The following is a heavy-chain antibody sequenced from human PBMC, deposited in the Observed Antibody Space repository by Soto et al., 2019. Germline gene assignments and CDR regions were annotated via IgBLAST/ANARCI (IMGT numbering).Heavy chain of an antibody. Sequence: GESLKISCQASGYIFHNYWIGWVRQMPGKGLEWLGIIYPGDSNIRYNPSFQGQVTISADKALSTTYLHWSSLKASDTAMYYCARQRYFDYWGQGTLVTVSS. CDR1: GYIFHNYW. J-gene: IGHJ4*02. CDR3: ARQRYFDY. CDR2: IYPGDSNI. V-gene: IGHV5-51*01.